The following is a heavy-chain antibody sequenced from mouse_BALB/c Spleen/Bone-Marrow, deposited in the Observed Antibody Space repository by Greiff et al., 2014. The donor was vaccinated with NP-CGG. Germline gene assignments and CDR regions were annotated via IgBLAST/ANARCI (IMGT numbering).Heavy chain of an antibody. D-gene: IGHD2-4*01. CDR3: ARFPYDYGGGDY. J-gene: IGHJ2*01. CDR1: GFNIKDTY. V-gene: IGHV14-3*02. CDR2: IDPANGNT. Sequence: EVKLVESGAELMKPGASVKLSCTASGFNIKDTYMHWVKQRPEQGLEWIGRIDPANGNTKYDPKFQGKATITADTSSNTAYLQLSSLTSEDTAVYYCARFPYDYGGGDYWGQGTTLTVSS.